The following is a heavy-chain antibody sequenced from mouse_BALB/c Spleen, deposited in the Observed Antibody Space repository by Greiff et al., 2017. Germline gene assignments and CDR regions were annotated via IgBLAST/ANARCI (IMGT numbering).Heavy chain of an antibody. D-gene: IGHD2-3*01. V-gene: IGHV5-17*02. CDR1: GFTFSSFG. Sequence: EVQGVASGGGLVQPGGSRKLSCAASGFTFSSFGMHWVRQAPEKGLEWVAYISSGSSTIYYADTVKGRFTISRDNPKNTLFLQMTSLRSEDTAMYYCARKGLLPGYAMDYWGQGTSVTVSS. CDR3: ARKGLLPGYAMDY. J-gene: IGHJ4*01. CDR2: ISSGSSTI.